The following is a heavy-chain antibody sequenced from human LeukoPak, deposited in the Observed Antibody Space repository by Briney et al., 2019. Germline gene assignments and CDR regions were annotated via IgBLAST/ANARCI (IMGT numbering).Heavy chain of an antibody. Sequence: GGSLRLSCAASGFTFSSYWMSWVRQAPGKGLEWVANIKQDGSEKYYVDSVKGRFTISRDNAKNPLYLQMNSLRAEDTAVYYCARDGYYDSSGPDDYWGQGTLVTVSS. J-gene: IGHJ4*02. D-gene: IGHD3-22*01. CDR3: ARDGYYDSSGPDDY. V-gene: IGHV3-7*01. CDR1: GFTFSSYW. CDR2: IKQDGSEK.